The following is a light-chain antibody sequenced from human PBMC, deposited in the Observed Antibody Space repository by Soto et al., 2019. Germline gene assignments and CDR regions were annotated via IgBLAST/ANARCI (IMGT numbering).Light chain of an antibody. CDR1: QGIGST. J-gene: IGKJ5*01. V-gene: IGKV3-20*01. Sequence: EIVMTQSAATLSVSPGEGATLSCRASQGIGSTLAWYQHKPGQTPRLLIYDASSRASGTPERFSGSGSGTDFTLTISRLEPEDFAVYYCQEYDGAPPITFGLGTRLEIK. CDR3: QEYDGAPPIT. CDR2: DAS.